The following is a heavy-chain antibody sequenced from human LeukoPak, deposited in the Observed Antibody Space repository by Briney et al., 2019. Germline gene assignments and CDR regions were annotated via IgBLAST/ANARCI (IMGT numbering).Heavy chain of an antibody. Sequence: GGSLRLSCAASGFTFSTYWMHWVRQAPGKGLVWVSRISTDGSRTTYADSVKGRFTISRDNSKNTLYLQMNSLTAEDTAVYYCAKNPRLEGWIYFDSWGQGILVTVSS. V-gene: IGHV3-74*01. CDR3: AKNPRLEGWIYFDS. CDR2: ISTDGSRT. J-gene: IGHJ4*02. CDR1: GFTFSTYW. D-gene: IGHD1-1*01.